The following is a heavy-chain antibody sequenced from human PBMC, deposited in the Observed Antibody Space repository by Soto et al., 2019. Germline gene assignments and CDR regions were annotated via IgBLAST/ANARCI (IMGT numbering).Heavy chain of an antibody. J-gene: IGHJ6*01. Sequence: QVHLVQSGAEVKKPGASVKVSCQASGYMFDSYGISWVRQVPGQGLEWMGWISPYNGNTNYAEKIQGRGAMTTDTSTRTVYLGLRILTSAATAVYYCGRTQAQGVTVYYYYHGMDMWG. CDR2: ISPYNGNT. D-gene: IGHD2-21*02. CDR1: GYMFDSYG. CDR3: GRTQAQGVTVYYYYHGMDM. V-gene: IGHV1-18*01.